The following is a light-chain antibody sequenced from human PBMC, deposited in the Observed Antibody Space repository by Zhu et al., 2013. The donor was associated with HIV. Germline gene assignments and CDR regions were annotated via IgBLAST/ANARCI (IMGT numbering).Light chain of an antibody. CDR1: ALPKKY. V-gene: IGLV3-16*01. Sequence: SYELTQPPSLSVSLGQVARITCSGEALPKKYAYWYLQRPGQAPLLVMAKDTERPSGIPERFSGSGSGTEVTLTISGVQAEDEADYYCQSVDSSGVFVVFAGGTKLTVL. J-gene: IGLJ2*01. CDR2: KDT. CDR3: QSVDSSGVFVV.